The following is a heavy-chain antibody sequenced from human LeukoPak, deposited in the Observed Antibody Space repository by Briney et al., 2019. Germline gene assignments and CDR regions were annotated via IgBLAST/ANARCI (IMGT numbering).Heavy chain of an antibody. Sequence: PSQTLSLTCAVSGGSISSGGYSWSWIRQPPGKGLEWIGEINHSGSTNYNPSLKSRVTISVDTSKNQFSLKLSSVTAADTAVYYCARGGRIAVAGTTLGYFQHWGQGTLVTVSS. CDR1: GGSISSGGYS. V-gene: IGHV4-30-2*01. J-gene: IGHJ1*01. CDR3: ARGGRIAVAGTTLGYFQH. CDR2: INHSGST. D-gene: IGHD6-19*01.